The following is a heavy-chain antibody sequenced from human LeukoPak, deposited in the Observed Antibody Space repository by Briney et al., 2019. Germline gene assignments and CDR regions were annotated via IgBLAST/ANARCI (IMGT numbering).Heavy chain of an antibody. CDR2: INHSGST. CDR3: ARRAVPTWYFDL. Sequence: SETLSLTCAVYGGSFSGYYWSWIRQPPGKGLEWIGEINHSGSTNYNPSLKSRVTISVDTSKNQFSLKLSSVTAADTAVYYCARRAVPTWYFDLWGRGTLVTVSS. J-gene: IGHJ2*01. D-gene: IGHD4-17*01. CDR1: GGSFSGYY. V-gene: IGHV4-34*01.